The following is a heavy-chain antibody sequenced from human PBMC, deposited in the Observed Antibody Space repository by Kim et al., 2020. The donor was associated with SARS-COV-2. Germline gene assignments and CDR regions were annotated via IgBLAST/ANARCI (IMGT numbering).Heavy chain of an antibody. Sequence: GGSLRLSCSASGFTFSSYAMHWVRQAPGKGLEYVSAISSNGGSTYYADSVKGRFTISRDNSKNTLYLQMSSLRAEDTAVYYCVKVPLGLEWLLPDDAFDIWGQGTMVTVSS. V-gene: IGHV3-64D*06. CDR1: GFTFSSYA. CDR3: VKVPLGLEWLLPDDAFDI. D-gene: IGHD3-3*01. J-gene: IGHJ3*02. CDR2: ISSNGGST.